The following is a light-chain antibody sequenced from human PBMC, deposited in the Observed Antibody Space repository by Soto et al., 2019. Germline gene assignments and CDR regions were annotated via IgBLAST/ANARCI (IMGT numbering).Light chain of an antibody. CDR1: SSDVGSYNL. J-gene: IGLJ1*01. V-gene: IGLV2-23*02. CDR3: CSYAGSSTSV. CDR2: EVS. Sequence: QSVLTQPASLSGSPGQSITISCTGTSSDVGSYNLVSRYQQHPGKAPKLMIYEVSKRPSGVSNRFSGSKSGNTASLTISGLQAEDEADYYCCSYAGSSTSVFGTGTKVTVL.